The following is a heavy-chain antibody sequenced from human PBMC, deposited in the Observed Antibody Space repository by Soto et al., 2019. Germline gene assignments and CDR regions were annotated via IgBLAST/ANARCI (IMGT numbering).Heavy chain of an antibody. D-gene: IGHD6-6*01. CDR1: GGSISSGDYY. J-gene: IGHJ5*02. CDR2: IYYSGST. V-gene: IGHV4-30-4*01. Sequence: PSETLSLTCTVSGGSISSGDYYWSWIRQPPGKGLEWIGYIYYSGSTYYNPSLKSRVTISVDTSKHQFSLKLSSVTAADTAVYYCAREGSIAARRNWFDPWGQGTLVTVSS. CDR3: AREGSIAARRNWFDP.